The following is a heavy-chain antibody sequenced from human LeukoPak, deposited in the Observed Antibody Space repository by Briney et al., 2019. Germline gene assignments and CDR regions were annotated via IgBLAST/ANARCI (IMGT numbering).Heavy chain of an antibody. V-gene: IGHV1-2*02. CDR1: GYTFTGYY. J-gene: IGHJ5*02. Sequence: ASVKVSCKASGYTFTGYYMHWVRQAPGQGLEWMGWINPNSGGTNYAQKFQGRVTMTRDTSISTAYMELSRLRSDDTAVYYCAREYSGSSWFDPWGQGTLVTVSS. D-gene: IGHD6-6*01. CDR3: AREYSGSSWFDP. CDR2: INPNSGGT.